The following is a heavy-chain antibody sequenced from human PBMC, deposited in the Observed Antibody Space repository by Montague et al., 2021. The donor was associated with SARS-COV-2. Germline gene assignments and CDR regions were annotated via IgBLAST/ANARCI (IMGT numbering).Heavy chain of an antibody. Sequence: PALVKPTQTLTPTCTFSGFSLSTSGVGVGWIRQPPGKALEWLAXXXWXXXKRXSPSLKGRLTITKDTSKNPVVLTMTNMDPVDTATYYCAHRRTTVTSPYFDLWGRGTLVTVSS. CDR2: XXWXXXK. V-gene: IGHV2-5*02. J-gene: IGHJ2*01. CDR1: GFSLSTSGVG. D-gene: IGHD4-17*01. CDR3: AHRRTTVTSPYFDL.